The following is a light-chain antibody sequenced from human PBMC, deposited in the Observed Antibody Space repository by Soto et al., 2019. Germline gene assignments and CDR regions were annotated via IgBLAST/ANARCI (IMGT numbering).Light chain of an antibody. CDR1: QSVDNN. CDR2: GSF. Sequence: EIVMTQSPVTLSTSPGESATLSCRASQSVDNNVAWYQQKPGQAPRLLIVGSFARATGIPARFSGSGSGSEFTLTISGLQSEDFAVYYCQQYNDRPPITFGQGTRLEIK. CDR3: QQYNDRPPIT. J-gene: IGKJ5*01. V-gene: IGKV3-15*01.